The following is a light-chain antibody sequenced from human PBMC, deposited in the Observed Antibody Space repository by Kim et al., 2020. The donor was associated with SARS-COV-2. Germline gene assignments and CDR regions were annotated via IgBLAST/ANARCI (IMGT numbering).Light chain of an antibody. CDR2: AAS. Sequence: ASVGDRITISCRASQNITKYLNWYQQKPGKVPKHLIYAASTLQRGVPSRFSGIGSATDFTLTINSLQPEDFATYYCQQAYNSPLTFGGGTKVDIK. J-gene: IGKJ4*01. V-gene: IGKV1-39*01. CDR3: QQAYNSPLT. CDR1: QNITKY.